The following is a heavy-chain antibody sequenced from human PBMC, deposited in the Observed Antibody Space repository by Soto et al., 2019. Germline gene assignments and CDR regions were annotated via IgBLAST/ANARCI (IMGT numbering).Heavy chain of an antibody. J-gene: IGHJ4*02. V-gene: IGHV4-34*01. D-gene: IGHD3-3*01. CDR3: ARLFYDFWSGYQLDY. CDR1: GFRFSNYA. Sequence: GSLRLSCAASGFRFSNYAMSWVRQAPGKGLEWIGEINHSGSTNYNPSLKSRVTISVDTSKNQFSLKLSSVTAADTAVYYCARLFYDFWSGYQLDYWGQRTPVTVSS. CDR2: INHSGST.